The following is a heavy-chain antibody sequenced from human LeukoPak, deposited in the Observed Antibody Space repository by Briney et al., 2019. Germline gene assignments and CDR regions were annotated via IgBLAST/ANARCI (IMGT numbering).Heavy chain of an antibody. CDR3: AKTYYSSRAHYYYYYYMDV. D-gene: IGHD3-10*01. V-gene: IGHV3-23*01. CDR1: GFTFSSYE. CDR2: ISGSGDST. J-gene: IGHJ6*03. Sequence: PGGSLRLSCAASGFTFSSYEMNWVRQAPGKGLEWVSGISGSGDSTFYADSVKGRFTISRDNSKNTRYLQMNSLRAEDTAVYYCAKTYYSSRAHYYYYYYMDVWGKGTTVTISS.